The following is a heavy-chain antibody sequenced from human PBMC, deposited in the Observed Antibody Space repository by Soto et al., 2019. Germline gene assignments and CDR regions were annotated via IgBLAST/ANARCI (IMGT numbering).Heavy chain of an antibody. CDR2: IVVGSGNT. J-gene: IGHJ4*02. Sequence: ASLKLSCKSSGFPFTSSAVQWVRQARGQRLEWIGWIVVGSGNTNYAQKFQERVTITRDMSTSTAYMELSSLRSEDTAVYYCAADRGCSGGSCYGWGQGTLVTVS. CDR3: AADRGCSGGSCYG. D-gene: IGHD2-15*01. V-gene: IGHV1-58*01. CDR1: GFPFTSSA.